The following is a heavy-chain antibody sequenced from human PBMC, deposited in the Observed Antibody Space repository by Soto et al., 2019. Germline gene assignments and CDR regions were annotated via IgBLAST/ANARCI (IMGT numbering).Heavy chain of an antibody. CDR1: GYGFTSFW. V-gene: IGHV5-51*01. J-gene: IGHJ4*02. CDR3: SKQHPLYSYGWFN. Sequence: GESLKISCKASGYGFTSFWIAWVRQTPGKGLEWLGSIYPGDSETRYSPSFQGQVTISADKSITTAYPQWSSLKASDTAMYYCSKQHPLYSYGWFNWGQGTLVTVSS. CDR2: IYPGDSET. D-gene: IGHD6-19*01.